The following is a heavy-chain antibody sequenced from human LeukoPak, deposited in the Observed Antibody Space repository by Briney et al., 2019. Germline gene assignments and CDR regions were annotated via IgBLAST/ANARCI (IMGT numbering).Heavy chain of an antibody. CDR3: ARGGERIVVVPAAPVLNWFDP. CDR2: INPYSGGT. CDR1: GYTFIRYY. V-gene: IGHV1-2*02. Sequence: ASVNVACKASGYTFIRYYMHWVRQAAGQGLEWMGWINPYSGGTSYAQKLQGTVTITRRTSISPAYMELSRLNCDGPGVSYRARGGERIVVVPAAPVLNWFDPGGQGTLVTVSS. J-gene: IGHJ5*02. D-gene: IGHD2-2*01.